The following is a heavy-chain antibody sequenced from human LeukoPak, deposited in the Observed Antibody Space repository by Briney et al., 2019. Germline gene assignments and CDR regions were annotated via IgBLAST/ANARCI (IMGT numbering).Heavy chain of an antibody. D-gene: IGHD3-3*01. CDR1: GFTFDDYG. J-gene: IGHJ5*02. CDR2: ISYDGSNK. CDR3: AREISITIFGVVIVSRNWFDP. Sequence: GGSLRLSCAASGFTFDDYGMSWVRQAPGKGLEWVAVISYDGSNKYYADSVKGRFTISRDNSKNTLYLQMNSLRAEDTAVYYCAREISITIFGVVIVSRNWFDPWGQGTLVTVSS. V-gene: IGHV3-30*03.